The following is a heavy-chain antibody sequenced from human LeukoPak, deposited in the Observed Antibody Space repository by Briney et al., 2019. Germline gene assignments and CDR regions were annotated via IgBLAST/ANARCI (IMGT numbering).Heavy chain of an antibody. CDR2: INHSGST. J-gene: IGHJ3*02. CDR3: ARRRYYYGSGNPFDI. D-gene: IGHD3-10*01. V-gene: IGHV4-34*01. CDR1: GGSFSGYY. Sequence: PSETLSLTCAVYGGSFSGYYWSWIRQPPGKGLEWIGEINHSGSTNYNPSLKSRVTISVDTSKNQFSLKLSSVTAADTAVYYCARRRYYYGSGNPFDIWGQGTMVTVSS.